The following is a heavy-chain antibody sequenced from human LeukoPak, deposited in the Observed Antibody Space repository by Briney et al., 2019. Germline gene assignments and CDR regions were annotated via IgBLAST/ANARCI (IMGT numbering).Heavy chain of an antibody. CDR2: IYYSGST. J-gene: IGHJ3*02. D-gene: IGHD2-2*01. CDR1: GASISGRSYY. Sequence: PSETLSLTCTVSGASISGRSYYWGWIRQPPGKGLEWIGSIYYSGSTYYNPSLKSRVTISVDTSKNQFSLKLSSVTAADTAVYYCARHETIVVVPAAIDAFDIWGQGTMVTVSS. V-gene: IGHV4-39*01. CDR3: ARHETIVVVPAAIDAFDI.